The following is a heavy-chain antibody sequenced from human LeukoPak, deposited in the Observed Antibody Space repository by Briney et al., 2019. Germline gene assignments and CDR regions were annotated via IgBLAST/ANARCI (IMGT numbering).Heavy chain of an antibody. Sequence: SVKVSCKASGGTFSSYAISWVRQAPGQGLEWMGRIIPILGIANYAQKFQGRVTITADKSTSTAYMELSSLRSEDTAVYYCARGTTVTTSVDWGQGTLVTVSS. D-gene: IGHD4-17*01. J-gene: IGHJ4*02. V-gene: IGHV1-69*04. CDR3: ARGTTVTTSVD. CDR1: GGTFSSYA. CDR2: IIPILGIA.